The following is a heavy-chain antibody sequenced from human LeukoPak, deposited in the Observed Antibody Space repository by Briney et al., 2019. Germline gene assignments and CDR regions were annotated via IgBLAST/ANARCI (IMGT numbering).Heavy chain of an antibody. D-gene: IGHD6-13*01. Sequence: PGRSLRLSCAASGFTFSSYGMHWVRQAPGKGLEGVAVIWYDGSNKYYADSVKGRFTISRDNSKNTLYLQMNSLRAEDTAVYYCARDSSSWYAYYYYGMDVWGKGTTVTVSS. J-gene: IGHJ6*04. CDR1: GFTFSSYG. CDR2: IWYDGSNK. CDR3: ARDSSSWYAYYYYGMDV. V-gene: IGHV3-33*01.